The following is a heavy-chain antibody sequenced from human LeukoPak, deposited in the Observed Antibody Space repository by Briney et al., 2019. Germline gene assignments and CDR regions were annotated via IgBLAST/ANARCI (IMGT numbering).Heavy chain of an antibody. CDR3: AREPYGDYPPLRLNFDP. J-gene: IGHJ5*02. CDR1: GFTFSSYW. D-gene: IGHD4-17*01. V-gene: IGHV3-7*03. CDR2: IKQDGSEK. Sequence: EGSLRLSCAASGFTFSSYWMSWVRQAPGKGLEWVANIKQDGSEKYYVDSVKGRFTISRDNAKNSLYLQMNSLRAEDTAVYYCAREPYGDYPPLRLNFDPWGQGTLVTVSS.